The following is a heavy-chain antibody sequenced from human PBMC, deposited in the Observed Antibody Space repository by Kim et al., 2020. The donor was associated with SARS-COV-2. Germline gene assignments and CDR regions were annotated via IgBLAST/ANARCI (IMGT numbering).Heavy chain of an antibody. CDR2: IDAGNGNT. J-gene: IGHJ4*02. D-gene: IGHD3-10*01. V-gene: IGHV1-3*01. CDR1: GYAFTTHS. Sequence: ASVKVSCKASGYAFTTHSMHWVRQAPGQRLEWMGWIDAGNGNTKYSENFQGRVTITTDTSATTAYMDLSSLRSDDTAVYYCARDRYYGSGSYNYFDKWGQGTLVTVSS. CDR3: ARDRYYGSGSYNYFDK.